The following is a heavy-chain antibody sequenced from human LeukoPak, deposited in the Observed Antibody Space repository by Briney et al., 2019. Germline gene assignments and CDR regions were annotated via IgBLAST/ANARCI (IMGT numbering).Heavy chain of an antibody. CDR2: SDLEDAET. CDR3: ATGTPADLRGLGV. J-gene: IGHJ6*02. V-gene: IGHV1-24*01. Sequence: ASVKVSCKVSGDTLSELSIHWVRQAPGKGLEWMGGSDLEDAETIYTEKFQDRVTMTEDTSTDTAYMELNSLTSEDTAVYFCATGTPADLRGLGVWGQGTTVTVSS. D-gene: IGHD2-2*01. CDR1: GDTLSELS.